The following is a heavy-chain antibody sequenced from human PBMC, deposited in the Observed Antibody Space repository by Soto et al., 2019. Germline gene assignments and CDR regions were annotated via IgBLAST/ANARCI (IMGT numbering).Heavy chain of an antibody. J-gene: IGHJ4*02. D-gene: IGHD2-21*02. CDR2: TRNKANSYTT. CDR3: ARVEYGGNSFDEYYFDY. V-gene: IGHV3-72*01. Sequence: GGPLRLSCAASGFTFSDLYMDWVRQAPGKGLEWVGRTRNKANSYTTEYAASVKGRFTISRDDSKNSLYLQMNSLKTEDTAVYYCARVEYGGNSFDEYYFDYWGQGTLVTVSS. CDR1: GFTFSDLY.